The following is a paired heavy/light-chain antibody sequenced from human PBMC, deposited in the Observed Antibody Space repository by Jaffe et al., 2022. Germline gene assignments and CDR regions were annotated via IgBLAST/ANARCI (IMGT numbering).Heavy chain of an antibody. D-gene: IGHD2-2*01. CDR1: GGTFSSYA. V-gene: IGHV1-69*01. Sequence: QVQLVQSGAEVKKPGSSVKVSCKASGGTFSSYAISWVRQAPGQGLEWMGGIIPIFGTANYAQKFQGRVTITADESTSTAYMELSSLRSEDTAVYYCASGTRLIGYCSSTSCYGGGWFDPWGQGTLVTVSS. CDR3: ASGTRLIGYCSSTSCYGGGWFDP. CDR2: IIPIFGTA. J-gene: IGHJ5*02.
Light chain of an antibody. CDR3: CSYAGSSDV. Sequence: QSALTQPRSVSGSPGQSVTISCTGTSSDVGGYNYVSWYQQHPGKAPKLMIYDVSKRPSGVPDRFSGSKSGNTASLTISGLQAEDEADYYCCSYAGSSDVFGTGTKVTVL. V-gene: IGLV2-11*01. J-gene: IGLJ1*01. CDR2: DVS. CDR1: SSDVGGYNY.